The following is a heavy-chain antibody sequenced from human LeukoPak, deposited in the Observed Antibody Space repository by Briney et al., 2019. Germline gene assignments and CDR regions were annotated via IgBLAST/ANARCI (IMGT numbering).Heavy chain of an antibody. D-gene: IGHD2-21*02. CDR2: ISGSGGST. CDR3: AKDLIVVVTATTNNWFDP. CDR1: GFTFSSYA. J-gene: IGHJ5*02. V-gene: IGHV3-23*01. Sequence: GGSLRLSCAASGFTFSSYAMSWVRHAPGKGLEWVSAISGSGGSTYYADSVKGRFTISRDNSKNTLYLQMNSLRAEDTAVYYCAKDLIVVVTATTNNWFDPWGQGTLVTVSS.